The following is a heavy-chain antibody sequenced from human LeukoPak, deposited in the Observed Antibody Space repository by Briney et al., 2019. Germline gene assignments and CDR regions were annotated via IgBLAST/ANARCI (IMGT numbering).Heavy chain of an antibody. V-gene: IGHV3-7*01. J-gene: IGHJ4*02. CDR2: IKQDGSEK. CDR3: AILATRGPKDC. CDR1: GFTFSDFW. Sequence: GGSLRLSCAASGFTFSDFWMTWARQAPGKGLEWVANIKQDGSEKYYVDSVRGRFTISRDNAKNSLYLQMNTLRVEDTAVYYCAILATRGPKDCWGQGTLVTVSS. D-gene: IGHD1-26*01.